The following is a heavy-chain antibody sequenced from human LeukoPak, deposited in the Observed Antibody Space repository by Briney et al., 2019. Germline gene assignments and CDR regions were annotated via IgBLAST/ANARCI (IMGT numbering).Heavy chain of an antibody. Sequence: SETLSLTCTVSGGSINSYYWSWIRQPPGKGLEWIGEINHSGSTNYNPSLKSRVTISVDTSKNQFSLKLSSVTAADTAVYYCARGANFYYYGMDVWGQGTTVTVSS. CDR3: ARGANFYYYGMDV. D-gene: IGHD2-15*01. CDR1: GGSINSYY. V-gene: IGHV4-34*01. J-gene: IGHJ6*02. CDR2: INHSGST.